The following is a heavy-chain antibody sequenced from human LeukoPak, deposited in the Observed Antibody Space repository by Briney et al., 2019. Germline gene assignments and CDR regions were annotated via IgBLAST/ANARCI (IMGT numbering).Heavy chain of an antibody. J-gene: IGHJ4*02. CDR2: ISGSGGST. CDR3: AKVRWQQLVDFDH. CDR1: GFTFSNYA. Sequence: PGGSLRLSCAASGFTFSNYAMSWVRQAPGKGLEWVSAISGSGGSTYYADSVKGRFPISRDNSKNTLYLQMNSLRAEDTAVYYCAKVRWQQLVDFDHWGQGTLVTVSS. D-gene: IGHD6-13*01. V-gene: IGHV3-23*01.